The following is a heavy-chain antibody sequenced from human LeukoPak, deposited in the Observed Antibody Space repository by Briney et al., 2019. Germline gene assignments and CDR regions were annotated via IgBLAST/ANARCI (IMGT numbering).Heavy chain of an antibody. CDR1: GGTFSSYA. D-gene: IGHD3-22*01. V-gene: IGHV1-69*05. CDR2: IIPIFGTA. CDR3: ARGGVYYYDSSGYGSYNWFDP. Sequence: ASVKVSCKASGGTFSSYAISWVRQAPGKGLEWMGGIIPIFGTANYAQKFQGRVTITTDESTSTAYMELSSLRSEDTAVYYCARGGVYYYDSSGYGSYNWFDPWGQGTLVTVSS. J-gene: IGHJ5*02.